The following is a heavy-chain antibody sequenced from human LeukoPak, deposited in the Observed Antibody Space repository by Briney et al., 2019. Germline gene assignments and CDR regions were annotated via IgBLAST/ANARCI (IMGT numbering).Heavy chain of an antibody. CDR3: ARAKYQLLFSYYYGMDV. J-gene: IGHJ6*02. D-gene: IGHD2-2*01. CDR2: IYHSGST. V-gene: IGHV4-4*02. CDR1: GGSISSSNW. Sequence: PSGTLSLTCAVSGGSISSSNWWSWVRPPPGKGLEWIGEIYHSGSTNYNPSLKSRVTISVDKSKNQFSLKLSSVTAADTAVYYCARAKYQLLFSYYYGMDVWGQGTTVTVSS.